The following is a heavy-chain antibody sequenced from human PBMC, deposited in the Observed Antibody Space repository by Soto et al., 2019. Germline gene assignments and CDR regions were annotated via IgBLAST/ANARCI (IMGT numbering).Heavy chain of an antibody. J-gene: IGHJ4*02. CDR2: ISSSSSTM. Sequence: SLRLSCAASGFTFSSYSMNWVRQAPGKGLEWVSYISSSSSTMFYADSVKGRFTISRDNAKNSLYLQMSSLRAEDTAVYYCARAVAAGDYWGQGTLVTVSS. CDR1: GFTFSSYS. D-gene: IGHD3-10*01. CDR3: ARAVAAGDY. V-gene: IGHV3-48*01.